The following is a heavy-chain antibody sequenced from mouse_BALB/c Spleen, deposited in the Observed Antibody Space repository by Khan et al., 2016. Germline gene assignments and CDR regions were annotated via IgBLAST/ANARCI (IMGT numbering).Heavy chain of an antibody. Sequence: QIQLVQSGPELKKPGKTVKISCKASGYTFTNYGMNWVKQAPGKGLKWMGWINTYSGESTYADDLKGRFALSLETSANTAYLQINNLTTEDTATSFCSRYRYYYGSSRYFDVWCAGTTVTVSS. CDR1: GYTFTNYG. CDR3: SRYRYYYGSSRYFDV. D-gene: IGHD1-1*01. CDR2: INTYSGES. J-gene: IGHJ1*01. V-gene: IGHV9-3-1*01.